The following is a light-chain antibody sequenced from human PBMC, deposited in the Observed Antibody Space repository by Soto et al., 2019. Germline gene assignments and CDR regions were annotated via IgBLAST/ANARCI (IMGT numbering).Light chain of an antibody. J-gene: IGKJ1*01. CDR1: QGIRND. Sequence: IQMTQSPSSLSASVGDRVTITCRASQGIRNDLGWYQQKPGEAPNLLIYAATSLRSGVPSRFSGSGSGTDFTLTISSLQPEDFATYYCIQDYNYPRTFGQGTKVEVK. V-gene: IGKV1-6*02. CDR3: IQDYNYPRT. CDR2: AAT.